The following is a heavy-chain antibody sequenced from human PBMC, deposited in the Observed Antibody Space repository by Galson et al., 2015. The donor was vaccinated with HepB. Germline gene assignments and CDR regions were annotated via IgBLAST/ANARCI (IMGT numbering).Heavy chain of an antibody. CDR1: GFIFSRHG. CDR2: IWHDGSNT. V-gene: IGHV3-33*01. Sequence: SLRLSCAASGFIFSRHGIHWVRQAPGKGLECVAMIWHDGSNTLYADSVKGRFTISRDNSKNTLYLQMNSLRAEDTAVYYCVRESLMAMVTFDLWGRGTLVTVSS. J-gene: IGHJ4*02. D-gene: IGHD5-18*01. CDR3: VRESLMAMVTFDL.